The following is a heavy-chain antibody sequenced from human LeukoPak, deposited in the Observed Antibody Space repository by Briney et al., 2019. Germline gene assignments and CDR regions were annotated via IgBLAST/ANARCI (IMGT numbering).Heavy chain of an antibody. V-gene: IGHV3-21*05. Sequence: PGGSLRLSCAASGFTFSSFSMNWVRQAPGKGLEWLSYISENSGDTNYADSVKGRFTISRDNAKNSLYLQMNSLRAEDTAVYYCAELGITMIGGVWGKGTTVTISS. CDR2: ISENSGDT. CDR3: AELGITMIGGV. J-gene: IGHJ6*04. D-gene: IGHD3-10*02. CDR1: GFTFSSFS.